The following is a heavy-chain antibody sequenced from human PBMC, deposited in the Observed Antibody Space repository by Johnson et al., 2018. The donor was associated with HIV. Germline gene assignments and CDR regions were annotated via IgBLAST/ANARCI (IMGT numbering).Heavy chain of an antibody. Sequence: QVQLVESGGGLVKPGGSLRLSCAASGFTFGDYYMSWIRQAPGKGLEWVSYISSSGSIIWYADSVKGRFTISRDNSRNTLYLQMNSLRVEDTAVYFCAGKTGYDAFDMWGQGTMVTVSS. J-gene: IGHJ3*02. CDR2: ISSSGSII. V-gene: IGHV3-11*04. CDR1: GFTFGDYY. CDR3: AGKTGYDAFDM. D-gene: IGHD3-9*01.